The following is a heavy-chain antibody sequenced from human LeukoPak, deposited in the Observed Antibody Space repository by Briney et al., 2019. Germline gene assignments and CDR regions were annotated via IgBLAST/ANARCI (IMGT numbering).Heavy chain of an antibody. V-gene: IGHV3-7*03. J-gene: IGHJ4*02. CDR3: ARDRRAHGY. Sequence: QPGGSLRLSCEASGFTFSSSWMTWVRQAPGKGLEWVANIKEDGGEKYYVDSVKGRFTISRDNAKDSLYLQMNSLRAEDTAVYYCARDRRAHGYWGQGTLVTVSS. CDR2: IKEDGGEK. CDR1: GFTFSSSW.